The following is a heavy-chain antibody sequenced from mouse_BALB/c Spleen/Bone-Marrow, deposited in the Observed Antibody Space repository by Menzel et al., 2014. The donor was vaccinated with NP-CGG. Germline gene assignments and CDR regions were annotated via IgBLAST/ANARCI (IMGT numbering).Heavy chain of an antibody. CDR1: GFNIKDTY. Sequence: EVKLQESGAELVKPGASVKLSCTASGFNIKDTYMHWVKQRPEQGLEWIGRIDPANGNTKYDPKFQGKATITADTSSNTAYLQLSSLTSEDTAVYYCARLGNHGYWGQGTTLTVSS. CDR3: ARLGNHGY. V-gene: IGHV14-3*02. D-gene: IGHD2-1*01. J-gene: IGHJ2*01. CDR2: IDPANGNT.